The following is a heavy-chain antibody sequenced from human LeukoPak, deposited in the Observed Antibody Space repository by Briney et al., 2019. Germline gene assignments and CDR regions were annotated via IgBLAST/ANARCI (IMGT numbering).Heavy chain of an antibody. D-gene: IGHD1-26*01. CDR1: GFTFNNAW. Sequence: GGSLRLSCAVSGFTFNNAWMSWVRQAPGKGLEWLSFMTTSGNTIFYAESVKDRFTISRDNAKKSLYLQMNSLRDEDTAVYYCARVGGATAVTMYFEYWGQGTLVTVSS. V-gene: IGHV3-48*02. CDR3: ARVGGATAVTMYFEY. J-gene: IGHJ4*02. CDR2: MTTSGNTI.